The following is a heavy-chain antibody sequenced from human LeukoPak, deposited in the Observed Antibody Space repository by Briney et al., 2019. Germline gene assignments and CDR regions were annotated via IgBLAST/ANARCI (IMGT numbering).Heavy chain of an antibody. V-gene: IGHV4-34*01. CDR2: INHSGST. J-gene: IGHJ4*02. Sequence: SETLSLTCAVYGESFSGNYWSWIRQSPGKGLEWVGEINHSGSTSYNPSLKRRVTMSVDTSKNQFSLKLSSVTAADTAVYYCARRGSASTLDYWGQGTLVTVSS. CDR1: GESFSGNY. D-gene: IGHD2-2*01. CDR3: ARRGSASTLDY.